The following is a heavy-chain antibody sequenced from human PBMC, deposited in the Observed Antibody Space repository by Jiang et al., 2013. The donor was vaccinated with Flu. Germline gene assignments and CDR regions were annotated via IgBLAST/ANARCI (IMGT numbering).Heavy chain of an antibody. CDR1: GYSFTSYW. V-gene: IGHV5-10-1*01. CDR3: ARLGIIAAGDYYYYMDV. J-gene: IGHJ6*03. D-gene: IGHD6-6*01. CDR2: IDPSDSYT. Sequence: GAEVKKPGESLRISCKGSGYSFTSYWISWVRQMPGKGLEWMGRIDPSDSYTNYSPSFQGHVTISADKSISTAYLQWSSLKASDTAMYYCARLGIIAAGDYYYYMDVWGKGTTVTVSS.